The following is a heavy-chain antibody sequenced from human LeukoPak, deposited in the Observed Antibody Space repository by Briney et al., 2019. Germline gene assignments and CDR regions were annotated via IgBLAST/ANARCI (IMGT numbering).Heavy chain of an antibody. CDR2: IYYSGST. V-gene: IGHV4-59*08. D-gene: IGHD6-19*01. Sequence: PSETLSLTCTISGGSISSYYWSWIRQPPGKGLEWIGYIYYSGSTNYSPSLKSRVTISVDTSKNQFSLKLSSVTAADTAVYYCARQSVAGFDYWGQGTPVTVSS. CDR1: GGSISSYY. J-gene: IGHJ4*02. CDR3: ARQSVAGFDY.